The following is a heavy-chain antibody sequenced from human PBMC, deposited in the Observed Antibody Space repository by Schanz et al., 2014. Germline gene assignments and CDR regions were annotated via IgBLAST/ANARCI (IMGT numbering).Heavy chain of an antibody. CDR3: ARRDNYLSAFDI. J-gene: IGHJ3*02. Sequence: QLQLQESGPGLVKPSETLSLTCTVSGASISGSSDYWGWIRQSPGKGLEWIGNIYYTGTTYYNPSLKIRVSIPGDTSKTQVSLNLTSLTAADTAVFYCARRDNYLSAFDIWGQGTMVTVSS. CDR2: IYYTGTT. CDR1: GASISGSSDY. D-gene: IGHD4-4*01. V-gene: IGHV4-39*01.